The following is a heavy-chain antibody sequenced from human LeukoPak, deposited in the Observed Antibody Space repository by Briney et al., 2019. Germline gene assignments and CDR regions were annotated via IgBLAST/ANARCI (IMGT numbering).Heavy chain of an antibody. D-gene: IGHD5-12*01. CDR3: AKDSVKWLRFNYYYYGLDV. Sequence: PGGSLRLSCAASGFTFSSYAMTWVRRAPGKGLEWVSTINTSSDKTYYADSVKGRFTISRDNSKNTLYLQLNSLRVEDTAVFYCAKDSVKWLRFNYYYYGLDVWGQGTTVTVSS. CDR1: GFTFSSYA. J-gene: IGHJ6*02. CDR2: INTSSDKT. V-gene: IGHV3-23*01.